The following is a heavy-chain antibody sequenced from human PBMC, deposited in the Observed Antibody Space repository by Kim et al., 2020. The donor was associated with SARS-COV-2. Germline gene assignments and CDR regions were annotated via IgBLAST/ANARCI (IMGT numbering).Heavy chain of an antibody. J-gene: IGHJ3*02. CDR2: N. Sequence: NEYAVSVKSRITINPDTYKNQFSRQLNSVTPEDTAVYYCAREGGSRAFDIWGQGTMVTVSS. V-gene: IGHV6-1*01. D-gene: IGHD1-26*01. CDR3: AREGGSRAFDI.